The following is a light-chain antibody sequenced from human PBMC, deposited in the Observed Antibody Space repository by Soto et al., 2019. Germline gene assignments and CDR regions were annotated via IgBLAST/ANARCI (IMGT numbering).Light chain of an antibody. CDR2: NIN. CDR3: LLFYGSSLVF. J-gene: IGLJ2*01. CDR1: AGEVHSGRY. V-gene: IGLV7-43*01. Sequence: QAVVTQEPSLTVSPGGTVTLTCASSAGEVHSGRYPNWFQQKPGQAPTSLIYNINNKYPWTPARFSGSLLGGKAALTLSGVQPEDEAEYYCLLFYGSSLVFFGGGTKLTVL.